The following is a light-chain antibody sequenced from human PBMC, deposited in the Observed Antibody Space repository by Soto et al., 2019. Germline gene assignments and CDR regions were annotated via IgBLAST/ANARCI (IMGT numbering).Light chain of an antibody. CDR1: QNINSY. CDR3: QQTYSVPDT. CDR2: GAS. V-gene: IGKV1-39*01. Sequence: DIQMTQSPTSLSASEGDRVTITCRASQNINSYLNWYQHKPGEAPRLLIFGASALQGGVPSRFSGSGSGTDFTLTIYSLQPEDFATYYCQQTYSVPDTFGQGTKLEIQ. J-gene: IGKJ2*01.